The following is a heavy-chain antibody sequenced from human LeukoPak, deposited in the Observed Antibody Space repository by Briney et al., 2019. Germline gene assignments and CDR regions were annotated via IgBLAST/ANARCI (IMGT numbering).Heavy chain of an antibody. D-gene: IGHD4-11*01. CDR3: TRVEETATTAAIIRKYSYYYYYMDV. V-gene: IGHV3-7*01. J-gene: IGHJ6*03. CDR1: GFTFSTYR. Sequence: GGSLRLSCAASGFTFSTYRMSWVRQAPGQGREWVANIKQDGSEKHYVNSVKGRFTISRDNAKNSLYLQMSSLRAEDTAVYYCTRVEETATTAAIIRKYSYYYYYMDVWGKGNTVTVSS. CDR2: IKQDGSEK.